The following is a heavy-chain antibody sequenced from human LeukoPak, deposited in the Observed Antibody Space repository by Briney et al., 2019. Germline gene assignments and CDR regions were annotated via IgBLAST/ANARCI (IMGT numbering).Heavy chain of an antibody. Sequence: GGSLRLSCAASGFTFSNYGMHWVRQAPGKGLEWVAVISYDGSNKYYADSVKGRFTISRDNSKNTLYLQMNSLRAEDTAVYYCAKSYSPSVYYYYGMDVWGQGTTVTVSS. J-gene: IGHJ6*02. CDR3: AKSYSPSVYYYYGMDV. CDR1: GFTFSNYG. D-gene: IGHD5-18*01. V-gene: IGHV3-30*18. CDR2: ISYDGSNK.